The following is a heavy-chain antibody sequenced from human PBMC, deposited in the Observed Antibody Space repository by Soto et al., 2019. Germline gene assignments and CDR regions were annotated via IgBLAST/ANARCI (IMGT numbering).Heavy chain of an antibody. CDR2: INHSGSS. Sequence: PSETLSLTCAVSGGSFSGYIWTWIRQTPGKGLQWIGQINHSGSSIYNPSLKNRVTISTMSNNKFSLELSSVTAADTAVYYCARGDYGSGPYYYYGMDVWGQGTTVTVSS. J-gene: IGHJ6*02. D-gene: IGHD3-10*01. CDR1: GGSFSGYI. V-gene: IGHV4-34*01. CDR3: ARGDYGSGPYYYYGMDV.